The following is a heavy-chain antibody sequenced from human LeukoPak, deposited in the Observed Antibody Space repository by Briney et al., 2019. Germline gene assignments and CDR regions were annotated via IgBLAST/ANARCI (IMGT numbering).Heavy chain of an antibody. D-gene: IGHD1-26*01. CDR3: ARDGGYGSYVSPSNWFFDL. J-gene: IGHJ2*01. CDR2: IYSGGST. CDR1: GFTVSSNY. Sequence: GGSLRLSCAASGFTVSSNYMGWVRQAPGKGLEWVSVIYSGGSTYYADSVKGRFTISRDNSKNTLYLQMNNLRAEDTAVYYCARDGGYGSYVSPSNWFFDLWGRGTLVTVSS. V-gene: IGHV3-53*01.